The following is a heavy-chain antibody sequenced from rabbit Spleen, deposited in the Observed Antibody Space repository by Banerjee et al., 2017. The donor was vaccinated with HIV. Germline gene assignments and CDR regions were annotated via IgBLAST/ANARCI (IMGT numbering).Heavy chain of an antibody. CDR3: ARGGEGGYGYLDL. J-gene: IGHJ4*01. Sequence: QSLEESGGDLVKPGASLTLTCTASGVSFSSNYYMCWVRQAPGKGLEWIACIYAGSSASTYYADWAKGRFTISKTSSTMVTLQMTSLTVADTATYFCARGGEGGYGYLDLWGPGTLVTVS. V-gene: IGHV1S40*01. CDR1: GVSFSSNYY. CDR2: IYAGSSAST. D-gene: IGHD5-1*01.